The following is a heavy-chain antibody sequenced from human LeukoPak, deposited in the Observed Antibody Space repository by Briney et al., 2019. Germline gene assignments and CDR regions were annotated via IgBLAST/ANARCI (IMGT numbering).Heavy chain of an antibody. J-gene: IGHJ2*01. D-gene: IGHD4-17*01. CDR1: GFTFSSYS. CDR2: ISSRSSYI. CDR3: ARDRRGHGDWGWYFDL. V-gene: IGHV3-21*01. Sequence: GGSLRLSCAASGFTFSSYSMNWVRQAPGKGLEWVSSISSRSSYIYYADSVKGRFTISRDNAKNSLYLQMNSLRAEDTAVYYCARDRRGHGDWGWYFDLWGRGTLVTVSS.